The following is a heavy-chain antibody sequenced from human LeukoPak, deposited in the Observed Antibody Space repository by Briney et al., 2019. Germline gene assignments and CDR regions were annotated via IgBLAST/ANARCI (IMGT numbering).Heavy chain of an antibody. CDR1: GYTFTGYY. D-gene: IGHD5-18*01. J-gene: IGHJ4*02. CDR2: INPNSGGI. Sequence: GASVKVSCKASGYTFTGYYMHWVRQAPGQGLEWMGRINPNSGGIDYAQKFQGRVTMTRDTSFSTAYMELSRLRSDDTAIYYCARENLRGYTSFDYWGQGTLVTVSS. V-gene: IGHV1-2*06. CDR3: ARENLRGYTSFDY.